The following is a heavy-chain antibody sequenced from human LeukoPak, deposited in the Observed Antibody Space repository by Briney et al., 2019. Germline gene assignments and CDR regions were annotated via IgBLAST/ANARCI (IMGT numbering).Heavy chain of an antibody. V-gene: IGHV6-1*01. D-gene: IGHD1-1*01. CDR1: GDSVSSNSAA. CDR2: TYYRSKWYN. CDR3: TRDGIRVLDY. Sequence: SQTLSLTSAISGDSVSSNSAAWNWLRQSPSRGLEWLGRTYYRSKWYNDYAVSVKSRIVINPDTSKNQFSLELSSVTPEDTAVYYCTRDGIRVLDYWGQGTLVTVSS. J-gene: IGHJ4*02.